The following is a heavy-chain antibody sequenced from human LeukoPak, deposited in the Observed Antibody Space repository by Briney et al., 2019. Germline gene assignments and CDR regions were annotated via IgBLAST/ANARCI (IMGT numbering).Heavy chain of an antibody. D-gene: IGHD3-22*01. CDR1: GFTFSSYA. CDR3: ARENYYDSSGYFVY. V-gene: IGHV4-59*01. CDR2: IYYSGST. Sequence: PGGSLRLSCAASGFTFSSYALSWIRQPPGKGLEWIGYIYYSGSTNYNPSLKSRVTISVDTSKNQFSLKLSSVTAADTAVYYCARENYYDSSGYFVYWGQGTLVTVSS. J-gene: IGHJ4*02.